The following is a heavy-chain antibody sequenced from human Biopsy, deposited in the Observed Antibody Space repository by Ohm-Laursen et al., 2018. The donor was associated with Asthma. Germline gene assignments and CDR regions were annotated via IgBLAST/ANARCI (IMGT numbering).Heavy chain of an antibody. Sequence: ASVKVSCKVPGGTFSNFAISWVRQAPGQGLEWMGGIDLEEGGTVNARRFQGRVTMTEDTSTDTAYMELSSLSSDDTAVYYCASDFPKDYVRYNFQFWGQGTLVTVSS. J-gene: IGHJ4*02. D-gene: IGHD4-17*01. CDR1: GGTFSNFA. V-gene: IGHV1-24*01. CDR3: ASDFPKDYVRYNFQF. CDR2: IDLEEGGT.